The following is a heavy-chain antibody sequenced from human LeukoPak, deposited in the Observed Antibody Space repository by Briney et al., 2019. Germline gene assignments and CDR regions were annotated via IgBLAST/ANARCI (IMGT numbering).Heavy chain of an antibody. Sequence: ASVKVSCKASGYTFTSYGISWVRQAPGQGLEWMGWISAYNGNTNYAQKLQGRVTMTTDTSTSTAYMELRSLRSDDTAVYYCARVPAVRYFDWLYTRRFDYWGQGTLVTVSS. V-gene: IGHV1-18*01. J-gene: IGHJ4*02. CDR3: ARVPAVRYFDWLYTRRFDY. D-gene: IGHD3-9*01. CDR1: GYTFTSYG. CDR2: ISAYNGNT.